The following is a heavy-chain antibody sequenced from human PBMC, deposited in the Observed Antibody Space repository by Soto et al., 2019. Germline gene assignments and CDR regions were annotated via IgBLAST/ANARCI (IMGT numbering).Heavy chain of an antibody. J-gene: IGHJ4*02. Sequence: SETLSLTCAVYGGSFSGYYWSWIRQPPGKGLEWIGEINHSGSTNYNPSLKSRVTISVDTSKNQFSLKLSSVTAADTAVYYCARGRSPIGALGFGYWGEGTMVTVYS. D-gene: IGHD6-6*01. CDR3: ARGRSPIGALGFGY. V-gene: IGHV4-34*01. CDR1: GGSFSGYY. CDR2: INHSGST.